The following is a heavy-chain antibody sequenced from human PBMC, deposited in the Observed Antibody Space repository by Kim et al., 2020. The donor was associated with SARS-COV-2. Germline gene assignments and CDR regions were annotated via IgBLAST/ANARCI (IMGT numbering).Heavy chain of an antibody. Sequence: KRRVTRSVDTSKNQFSLKLSSVTAADTAVYYCARAVAGRKKDYYYYGMDVWGQGTTVTVSS. J-gene: IGHJ6*02. D-gene: IGHD6-19*01. CDR3: ARAVAGRKKDYYYYGMDV. V-gene: IGHV4-34*01.